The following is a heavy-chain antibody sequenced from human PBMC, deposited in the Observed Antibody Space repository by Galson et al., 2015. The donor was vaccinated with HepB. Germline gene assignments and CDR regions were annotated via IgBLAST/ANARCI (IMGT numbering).Heavy chain of an antibody. Sequence: SVKVSCKASGGTFSSYAISWVRQAPGQGLEWMGGIIPIFGTANYAQKFQGRVTITADESTSTAYMELSSLRSEDTAVYYCARSPKLGYCSSTSCYFLDYWGQGTLVTVSS. CDR3: ARSPKLGYCSSTSCYFLDY. D-gene: IGHD2-2*01. V-gene: IGHV1-69*13. CDR2: IIPIFGTA. CDR1: GGTFSSYA. J-gene: IGHJ4*02.